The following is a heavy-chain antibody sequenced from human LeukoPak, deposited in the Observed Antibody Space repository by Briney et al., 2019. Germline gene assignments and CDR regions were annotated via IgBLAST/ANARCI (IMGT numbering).Heavy chain of an antibody. J-gene: IGHJ4*02. V-gene: IGHV3-7*03. D-gene: IGHD3-16*01. Sequence: GGSLSLSCAASGFTFSGHWMSWVRQAPAKGLEWVAHMNGDGSQIYYMDFVKGRFTISRDNSKNTLYLQMNSLRAEDTAVYYCAKRSAEGVYWGQGTLVTVSS. CDR3: AKRSAEGVY. CDR2: MNGDGSQI. CDR1: GFTFSGHW.